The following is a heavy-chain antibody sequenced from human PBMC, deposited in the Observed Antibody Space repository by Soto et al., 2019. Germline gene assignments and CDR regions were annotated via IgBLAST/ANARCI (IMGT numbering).Heavy chain of an antibody. J-gene: IGHJ6*02. Sequence: ASVKVSCKASGYTFTSYYMHWVRQAPGQGLEWMGIINPSGGSTSYAQKFQGRVTMTRDTSTSTVYMELSSLRSEDTAVYYCARDLGYDILTDYYYHYGMDVWGQGTTVTVSS. CDR2: INPSGGST. CDR1: GYTFTSYY. V-gene: IGHV1-46*01. D-gene: IGHD3-9*01. CDR3: ARDLGYDILTDYYYHYGMDV.